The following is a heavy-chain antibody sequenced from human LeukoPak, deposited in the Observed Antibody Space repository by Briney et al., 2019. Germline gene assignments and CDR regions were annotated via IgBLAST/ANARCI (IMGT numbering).Heavy chain of an antibody. CDR3: AKSYFDYSTYYSYYFNL. Sequence: SETLSLTCTVSGGSISSDYWTWIRQPPGRGLEWIGYIYTDGSTNYNPSLKSRVTISVDTSKNQFALKLSSVTAADTAVYYCAKSYFDYSTYYSYYFNLWGQGALVTVSS. J-gene: IGHJ4*02. D-gene: IGHD4-11*01. V-gene: IGHV4-4*09. CDR2: IYTDGST. CDR1: GGSISSDY.